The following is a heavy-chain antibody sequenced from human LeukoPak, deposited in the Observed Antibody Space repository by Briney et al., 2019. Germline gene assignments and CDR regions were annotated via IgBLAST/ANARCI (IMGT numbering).Heavy chain of an antibody. V-gene: IGHV3-7*01. CDR2: IKQDGSEK. D-gene: IGHD3-22*01. Sequence: GGSLRLSCAASGFTFSSYWMSWVRQAPGKGLEWVANIKQDGSEKYYVDSVKGRFTISRDNAKNSLYLQMNSLRAEDTAVYYCARASYYYDSSGYQYYFDYWGQGTLVTVSS. CDR3: ARASYYYDSSGYQYYFDY. J-gene: IGHJ4*02. CDR1: GFTFSSYW.